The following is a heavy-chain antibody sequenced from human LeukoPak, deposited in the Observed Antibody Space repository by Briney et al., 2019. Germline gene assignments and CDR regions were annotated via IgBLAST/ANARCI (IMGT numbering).Heavy chain of an antibody. CDR3: ARVASDYSTYYFDY. CDR2: IISIFGIA. CDR1: GGTFSSYA. J-gene: IGHJ4*02. D-gene: IGHD4-11*01. Sequence: VASVKVSCKASGGTFSSYAISWVRQAPGQGLEWMGRIISIFGIANYAQKFQGRVTITADKSTSTAYMELSSLRSEDTAVYYCARVASDYSTYYFDYWGQGTLVTVSS. V-gene: IGHV1-69*04.